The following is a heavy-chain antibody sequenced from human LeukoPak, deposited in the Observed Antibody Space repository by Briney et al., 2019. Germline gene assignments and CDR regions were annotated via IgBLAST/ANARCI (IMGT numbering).Heavy chain of an antibody. J-gene: IGHJ3*02. CDR1: GFTFSSNY. D-gene: IGHD3-10*01. CDR2: IYSGGST. CDR3: ARDRPGSSDPLDAFDI. V-gene: IGHV3-66*01. Sequence: GGSLRLSCAASGFTFSSNYMSWVRQAPGKGLEWVSVIYSGGSTYYADSVKGRFTISRDNSKNTLYLQMNSLRAEDTAVYYCARDRPGSSDPLDAFDIWGQGTMVTVSS.